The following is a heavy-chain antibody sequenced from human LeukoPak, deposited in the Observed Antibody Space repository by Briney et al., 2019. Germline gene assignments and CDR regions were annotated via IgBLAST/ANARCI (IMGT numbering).Heavy chain of an antibody. CDR3: ARDSYDFWSGYLRYGMDV. Sequence: GGSLRLSCAASGFTFSSYAMSWVRQAPGKGLEWVSAIGGSGGSTYYADSVKGRFTISRDNSKNTLYLQMNSLRAEDTAVYYCARDSYDFWSGYLRYGMDVWGQGTTVTVSS. J-gene: IGHJ6*02. D-gene: IGHD3-3*01. CDR1: GFTFSSYA. V-gene: IGHV3-23*01. CDR2: IGGSGGST.